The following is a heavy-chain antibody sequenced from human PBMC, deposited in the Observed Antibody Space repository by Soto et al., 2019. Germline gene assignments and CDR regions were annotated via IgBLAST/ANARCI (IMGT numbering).Heavy chain of an antibody. CDR2: ISYDGSNK. CDR3: AKAGRGVIPYFDY. CDR1: GFTFSSYG. Sequence: QVQLVESGGGVVQPGRSLRLSCAASGFTFSSYGMHWVRQAPGKGLEWVAVISYDGSNKYYADSVKGRFTISRDNSKNTLYLQMNSLRAEDTAVYYCAKAGRGVIPYFDYWGQGTLVTVSS. J-gene: IGHJ4*02. V-gene: IGHV3-30*18. D-gene: IGHD3-10*01.